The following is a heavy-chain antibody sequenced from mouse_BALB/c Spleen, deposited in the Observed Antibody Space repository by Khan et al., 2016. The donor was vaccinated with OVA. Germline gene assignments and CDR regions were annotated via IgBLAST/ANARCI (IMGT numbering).Heavy chain of an antibody. D-gene: IGHD1-1*02. CDR3: ARAGYGGFAY. Sequence: EVELVESGGGLVKPGGSLKLSCAASGFTFSDYYMYWVRQTPEKRREGVATIREGGSYTYFPDSVKGRFTISRDNAKNNLYLQMSSLKSEDTAMYYCARAGYGGFAYWGQGTLVTVSA. V-gene: IGHV5-4*02. CDR2: IREGGSYT. J-gene: IGHJ3*01. CDR1: GFTFSDYY.